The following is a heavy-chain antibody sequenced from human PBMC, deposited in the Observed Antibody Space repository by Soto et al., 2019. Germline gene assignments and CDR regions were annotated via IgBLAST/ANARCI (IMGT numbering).Heavy chain of an antibody. J-gene: IGHJ5*02. CDR3: ARVAAAGLYSWFDP. CDR1: GFTVSSNY. Sequence: PGGSLRLSCAASGFTVSSNYMSWVRQSPGKGLEWVSVIYSGGSTYYADSVKGRFTISRDNSKNTLYLQMNSLRAEDTAVYYCARVAAAGLYSWFDPWGQATLVTVSS. D-gene: IGHD6-13*01. V-gene: IGHV3-53*01. CDR2: IYSGGST.